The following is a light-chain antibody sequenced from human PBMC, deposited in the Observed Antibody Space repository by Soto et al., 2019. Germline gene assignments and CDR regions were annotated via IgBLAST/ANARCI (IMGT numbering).Light chain of an antibody. CDR1: QGISSW. J-gene: IGKJ3*01. Sequence: DIQMTQSPSSVSASVGDRVTITCRASQGISSWLAWYQQKPGKAPKLLIYAASSLQSGVPSRFSGSGSGTDFTLTISRLEPEDFAVYYCQQYGSSTGGFTFGPGTKVDIK. CDR3: QQYGSSTGGFT. CDR2: AAS. V-gene: IGKV1-12*01.